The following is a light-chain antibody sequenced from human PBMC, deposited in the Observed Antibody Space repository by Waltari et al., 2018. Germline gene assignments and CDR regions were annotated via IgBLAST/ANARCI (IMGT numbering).Light chain of an antibody. CDR2: DAI. Sequence: QSALTQPDSVSGSPGQSITISCTGTSSDVGGYNYVSWYQQYPGKAPKVIIYDAINRPSAVSNRFSGSKSGNSASLTISGLQAEDEADYYCGSFISSTTGIFGGGTRLTVL. CDR1: SSDVGGYNY. V-gene: IGLV2-14*03. CDR3: GSFISSTTGI. J-gene: IGLJ2*01.